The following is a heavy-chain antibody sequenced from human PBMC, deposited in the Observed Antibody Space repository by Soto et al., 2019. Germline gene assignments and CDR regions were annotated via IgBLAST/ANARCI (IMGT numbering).Heavy chain of an antibody. CDR3: ARVVAASHAAYYYYYMDG. D-gene: IGHD2-15*01. CDR1: GGSISSSSYY. Sequence: SETLSLTCTVPGGSISSSSYYWGWIRQPPGKGLEWIGSIYYSGSTYYNPSLKSRVTISVDTSKNQFSLKLSSVTAADTAVYYCARVVAASHAAYYYYYMDGWGKGNTVTVSS. CDR2: IYYSGST. J-gene: IGHJ6*03. V-gene: IGHV4-39*01.